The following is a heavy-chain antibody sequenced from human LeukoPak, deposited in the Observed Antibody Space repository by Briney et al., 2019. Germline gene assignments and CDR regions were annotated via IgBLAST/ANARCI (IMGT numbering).Heavy chain of an antibody. V-gene: IGHV4-4*02. D-gene: IGHD1-14*01. CDR1: GGSISRNNW. Sequence: SGTLSLTCAVSGGSISRNNWWSWIRQSPGKGLEWIGEIFHSGITNYNPSLKSRVTISMDKSTNQFSLKLSSVTAADTAVYYCASPGGGGAFDYWGQGTLVTVSS. CDR2: IFHSGIT. CDR3: ASPGGGGAFDY. J-gene: IGHJ4*02.